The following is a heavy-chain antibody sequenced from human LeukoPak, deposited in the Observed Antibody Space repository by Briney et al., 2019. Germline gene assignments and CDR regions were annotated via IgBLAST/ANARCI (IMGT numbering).Heavy chain of an antibody. V-gene: IGHV3-30*18. CDR1: GFTFSSYG. D-gene: IGHD6-19*01. CDR2: ISYDGSNK. J-gene: IGHJ4*02. Sequence: GGSLRLSCAASGFTFSSYGMHWVRQAPGKGLEWVAVISYDGSNKYYADSVKGRFTISRDNSKNTLYLQMNSLRAEDTAVYYCAKGSIAVAGTMDYWAQGTLVTVS. CDR3: AKGSIAVAGTMDY.